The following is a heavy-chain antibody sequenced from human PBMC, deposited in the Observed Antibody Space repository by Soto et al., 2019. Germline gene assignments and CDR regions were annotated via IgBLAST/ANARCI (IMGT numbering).Heavy chain of an antibody. CDR1: GFTFGYYW. CDR2: IKWDASEK. J-gene: IGHJ6*02. D-gene: IGHD4-4*01. CDR3: ARDGDGRMTTNPYYYNGMDV. V-gene: IGHV3-7*01. Sequence: GGSLRLSCAASGFTFGYYWMSWVRQAPGKGLEWLATIKWDASEKKYVDSVKGRFTMSRDNAKNSVYLQMDSLRAEDTAVYYCARDGDGRMTTNPYYYNGMDVWGPGTTVTVSS.